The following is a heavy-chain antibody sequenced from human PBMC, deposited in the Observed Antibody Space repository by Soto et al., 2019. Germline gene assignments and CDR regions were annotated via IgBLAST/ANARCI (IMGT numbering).Heavy chain of an antibody. J-gene: IGHJ4*02. Sequence: GESLKSSGKGSGYSFTSYWISWVRQMPGKGLEWMGRIDPSDSYTNYSPSFQGHVTISADKSISTAYLQWSSLKASDTAMYYCATWMTTVTTSDYWGQGTLVTVSS. CDR3: ATWMTTVTTSDY. D-gene: IGHD4-4*01. CDR2: IDPSDSYT. CDR1: GYSFTSYW. V-gene: IGHV5-10-1*01.